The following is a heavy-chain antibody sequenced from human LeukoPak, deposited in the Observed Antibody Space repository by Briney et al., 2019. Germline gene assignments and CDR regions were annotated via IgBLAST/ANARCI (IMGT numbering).Heavy chain of an antibody. D-gene: IGHD3-10*01. V-gene: IGHV3-23*01. CDR1: GFTFSSYA. CDR2: ISGSGGST. J-gene: IGHJ4*02. Sequence: GGSLRLSCAASGFTFSSYAMSWVRQAPGKGLEWVSAISGSGGSTYYADSVKGRFTISRDNSKNTLYLQMNSPRAEDTAVYYCAKVGGPYEYYFDYWGQGALVTVSS. CDR3: AKVGGPYEYYFDY.